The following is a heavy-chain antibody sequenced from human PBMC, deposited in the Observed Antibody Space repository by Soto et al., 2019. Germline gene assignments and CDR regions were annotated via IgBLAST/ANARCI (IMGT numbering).Heavy chain of an antibody. D-gene: IGHD3-3*01. Sequence: QVQLVQSAAEVKKPGASVKVSCKASGYTFTSYAMHWVRQAPGQRLEWMGWINAGNGNTKYSQKFQGRVTITRDTSASTAYMELSSLRSEDTAVYYCAREGSYYDFWSGYYYYYMDVWGKGTTVTVSS. CDR1: GYTFTSYA. CDR2: INAGNGNT. J-gene: IGHJ6*03. V-gene: IGHV1-3*01. CDR3: AREGSYYDFWSGYYYYYMDV.